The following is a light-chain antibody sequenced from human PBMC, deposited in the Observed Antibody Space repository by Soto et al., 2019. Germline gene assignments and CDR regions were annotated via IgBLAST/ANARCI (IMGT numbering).Light chain of an antibody. CDR1: QSISSF. CDR2: GTS. CDR3: QQSFSIPT. Sequence: DIQMTQSPSSLSASIGDTVTITCRASQSISSFLNWYRQKPGKTPELLIYGTSTLQSGVPSHFSGSGSGTDFTLTISSLQPEDFATYYCQQSFSIPTFGQGTKVDIK. J-gene: IGKJ1*01. V-gene: IGKV1-39*01.